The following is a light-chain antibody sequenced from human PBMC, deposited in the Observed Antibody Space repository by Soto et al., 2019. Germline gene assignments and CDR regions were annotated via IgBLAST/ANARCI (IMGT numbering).Light chain of an antibody. CDR1: QYINTR. CDR2: QTS. J-gene: IGKJ1*01. Sequence: EIGLTQSTATLSSFPGDRVTLSCRASQYINTRLAWYQHRPGQAPRLLIYQTSIRAAGIPARFSASGSGTDFTLTISDVQPEDFALYYCHQRQSWPRTFGQGTKVDIK. CDR3: HQRQSWPRT. V-gene: IGKV3-11*01.